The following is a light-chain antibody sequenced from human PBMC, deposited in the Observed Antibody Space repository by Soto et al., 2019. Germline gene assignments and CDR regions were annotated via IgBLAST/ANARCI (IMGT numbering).Light chain of an antibody. J-gene: IGLJ2*01. CDR2: EAS. Sequence: QPVLTQPASVSGSPGQSITISCTGSISDIGTYNLVSWLQQHPGKAPKLMIYEASKRPSGVSNRFSGSKSGNTASLTISGLQAEDEADYYCCSYESSNTLVVGGGTKLTVL. CDR1: ISDIGTYNL. V-gene: IGLV2-23*01. CDR3: CSYESSNTLV.